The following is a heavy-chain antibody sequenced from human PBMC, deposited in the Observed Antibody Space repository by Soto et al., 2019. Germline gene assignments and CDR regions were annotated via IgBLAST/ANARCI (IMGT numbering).Heavy chain of an antibody. Sequence: TLSLTCTVSGGSISSGGYYWSWIRQHPGKGLEWIGYIYYSGSTYYNPSLKSRVTISVDTSKNQFSLKLSSVTAADTAVYYCARDTWGNAFDIWGQGTMVTVSS. CDR1: GGSISSGGYY. D-gene: IGHD1-26*01. J-gene: IGHJ3*02. CDR3: ARDTWGNAFDI. CDR2: IYYSGST. V-gene: IGHV4-31*03.